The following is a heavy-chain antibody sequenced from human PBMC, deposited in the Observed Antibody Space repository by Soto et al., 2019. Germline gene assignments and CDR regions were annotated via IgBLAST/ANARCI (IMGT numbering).Heavy chain of an antibody. D-gene: IGHD4-17*01. Sequence: SETLSLTCTVSGGSISSGGYYWSWIRQHPGKGLEWIGYIYYSGSTYYNPSLKSRVTISVDTSKNQFSLKLSSVTAADTAVYYCARGGTAGDTLGYYYYGMDVWGQGTTVTVSS. J-gene: IGHJ6*02. V-gene: IGHV4-31*03. CDR1: GGSISSGGYY. CDR2: IYYSGST. CDR3: ARGGTAGDTLGYYYYGMDV.